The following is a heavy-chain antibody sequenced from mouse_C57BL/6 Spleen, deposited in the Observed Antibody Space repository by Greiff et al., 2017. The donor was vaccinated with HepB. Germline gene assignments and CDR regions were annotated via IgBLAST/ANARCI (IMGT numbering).Heavy chain of an antibody. CDR1: GYTFTSYW. D-gene: IGHD1-1*01. CDR2: IDPNSGGT. Sequence: QVHVKQSGAELVKPGASVKLSCKASGYTFTSYWMHWVKQRPGRGLEWIGRIDPNSGGTKYNEKFKSKATLTVDKPSSTAYMQLSSLTSEDSCVYYCAGYYDGYYAMDYWGQGTSVTVSS. CDR3: AGYYDGYYAMDY. V-gene: IGHV1-72*01. J-gene: IGHJ4*01.